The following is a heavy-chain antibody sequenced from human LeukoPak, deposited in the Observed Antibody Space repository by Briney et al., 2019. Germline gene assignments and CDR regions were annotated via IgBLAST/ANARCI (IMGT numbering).Heavy chain of an antibody. D-gene: IGHD3-22*01. CDR1: GGTFSSYA. CDR3: ARGRYYYDSSGEPENWFDP. Sequence: SVKVSCKASGGTFSSYAISWVRQAPGQGLEWMGGIIPIFGTANYAQKFQGRVTITADESTSTAYMELSSLRSEDTAVYYCARGRYYYDSSGEPENWFDPWGQGTLVTVSS. J-gene: IGHJ5*02. V-gene: IGHV1-69*13. CDR2: IIPIFGTA.